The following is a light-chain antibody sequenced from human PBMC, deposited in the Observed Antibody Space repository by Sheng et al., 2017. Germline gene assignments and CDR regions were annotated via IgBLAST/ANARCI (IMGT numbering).Light chain of an antibody. Sequence: DIQMTQSPSSLSASVGDRVAVTCRASQDISTFLNWYQQKPGKAPKLLIYAASSPETGVPSRFSGSGSGTDFTLTISSLQPEDFATYYCQHSYNVPPTFGQGTKVEVK. CDR2: AAS. V-gene: IGKV1-39*01. CDR3: QHSYNVPPT. CDR1: QDISTF. J-gene: IGKJ1*01.